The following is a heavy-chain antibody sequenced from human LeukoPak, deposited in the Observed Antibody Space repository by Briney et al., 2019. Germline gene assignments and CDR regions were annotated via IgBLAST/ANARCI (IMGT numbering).Heavy chain of an antibody. D-gene: IGHD2-15*01. CDR1: GYRFPYYW. J-gene: IGHJ6*02. CDR3: ASSLRTHCRGGTCYYYFGMDV. V-gene: IGHV5-51*01. Sequence: GESLKISCEASGYRFPYYWIGWVRQMPGKGLEWMGVIYPDDSDTRYSPSFQGQVTISADKSISTAYLQWSSLKASDTAMYYCASSLRTHCRGGTCYYYFGMDVWGQGTTVTVSS. CDR2: IYPDDSDT.